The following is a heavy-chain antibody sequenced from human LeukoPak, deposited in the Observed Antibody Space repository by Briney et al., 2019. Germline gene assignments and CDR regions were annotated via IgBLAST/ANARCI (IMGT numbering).Heavy chain of an antibody. J-gene: IGHJ4*02. Sequence: GASVKVSCKASGYTFTSYGISWVRQAPGQGLEWMGWISAYNGNTNYAQKFQGRVTITADKSTSTAYMELSSLRSEDTAVYYCARDLRGLPLDYWGQGTLVTVSS. CDR1: GYTFTSYG. CDR3: ARDLRGLPLDY. D-gene: IGHD5-18*01. CDR2: ISAYNGNT. V-gene: IGHV1-18*01.